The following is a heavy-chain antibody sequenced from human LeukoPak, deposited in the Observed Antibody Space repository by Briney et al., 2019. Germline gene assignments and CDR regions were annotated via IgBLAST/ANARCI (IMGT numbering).Heavy chain of an antibody. CDR1: GYTFTGYY. J-gene: IGHJ3*02. CDR3: ATRPHYYDSSGYYGDAFDI. CDR2: INPNSGGT. D-gene: IGHD3-22*01. V-gene: IGHV1-2*02. Sequence: ASVKVSCXASGYTFTGYYMHWVRQAPGQGLEWMGWINPNSGGTNYAQKFQGRVTMTRDTSISTAYMELSRLRSDDTAVYYCATRPHYYDSSGYYGDAFDIWGQGTMVTVSS.